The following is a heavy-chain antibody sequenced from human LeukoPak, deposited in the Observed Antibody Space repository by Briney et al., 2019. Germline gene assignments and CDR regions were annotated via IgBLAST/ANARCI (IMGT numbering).Heavy chain of an antibody. CDR1: GFTVSSNY. D-gene: IGHD3-22*01. V-gene: IGHV3-53*04. J-gene: IGHJ4*02. CDR2: IYSGGST. CDR3: ARGDDSSGYVFDY. Sequence: GGSLRLSCAASGFTVSSNYMSWVRQAPGKGLEWVSVIYSGGSTYYADSVKGRFTISRHNSKNTLYLQMDSLRAEDTAVYYCARGDDSSGYVFDYWGQGTLVTVSS.